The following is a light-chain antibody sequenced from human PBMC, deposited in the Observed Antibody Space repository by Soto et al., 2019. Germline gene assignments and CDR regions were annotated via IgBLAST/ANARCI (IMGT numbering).Light chain of an antibody. V-gene: IGLV2-14*01. CDR1: SSDVGGYNY. Sequence: QSVLTQPASVSGSPGQSITISCTGTSSDVGGYNYVSWYQQHPGKAPKLMIYEVSNRHSGVSNCFSGSKFGNTDSLSISGLQAEDEADFDGSSYTSSSTGVVFGTETKVTV. CDR3: SSYTSSSTGVV. CDR2: EVS. J-gene: IGLJ1*01.